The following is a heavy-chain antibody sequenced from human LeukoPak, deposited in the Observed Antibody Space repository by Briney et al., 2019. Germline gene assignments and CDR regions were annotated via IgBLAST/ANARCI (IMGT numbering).Heavy chain of an antibody. CDR1: GFTFTDYW. D-gene: IGHD4-17*01. V-gene: IGHV3-7*01. J-gene: IGHJ4*02. CDR3: ARGLGSTVTTGIGDY. CDR2: IKRDGSEK. Sequence: GGSLRLSCAASGFTFTDYWMTWVRQAPGKGLEWVANIKRDGSEKYYVDSVEGRFTISRDNAKNSLYLQMNSLRAEDTAVYYCARGLGSTVTTGIGDYWGQGTLVIVSS.